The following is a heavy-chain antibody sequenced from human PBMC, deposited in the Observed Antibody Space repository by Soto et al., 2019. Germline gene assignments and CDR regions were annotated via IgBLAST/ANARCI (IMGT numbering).Heavy chain of an antibody. V-gene: IGHV1-8*01. D-gene: IGHD1-26*01. J-gene: IGHJ4*02. CDR3: ARASEWERHLRY. Sequence: QVQLVQSGAEVKKPGASVKVSCKASGYTFTSYDINWVRQATGQGLEWMGWMNPNSGNTGYAQKFQGRVTMTRNTSIGPAYRERSSLRSEDTAVYYCARASEWERHLRYWGQGTLVTVSS. CDR1: GYTFTSYD. CDR2: MNPNSGNT.